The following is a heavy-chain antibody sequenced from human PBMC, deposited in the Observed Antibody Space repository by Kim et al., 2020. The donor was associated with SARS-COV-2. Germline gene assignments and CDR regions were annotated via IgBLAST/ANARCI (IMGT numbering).Heavy chain of an antibody. V-gene: IGHV4-39*01. CDR3: ARRSGSSVHFDY. Sequence: YNHPSLKSRVTISVDTSKNQFSLKLSSVTAADTAVYYCARRSGSSVHFDYWGQGTLVTVSS. J-gene: IGHJ4*02. D-gene: IGHD1-26*01.